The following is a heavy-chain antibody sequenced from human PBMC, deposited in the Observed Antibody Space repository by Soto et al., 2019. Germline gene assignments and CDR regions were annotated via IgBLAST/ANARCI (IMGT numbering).Heavy chain of an antibody. D-gene: IGHD6-6*01. CDR1: GGSVNSGSYY. CDR2: IYYSGST. J-gene: IGHJ4*02. V-gene: IGHV4-61*01. Sequence: SETLSLTCSVSGGSVNSGSYYWSWIRQPPGKGLEWIGFIYYSGSTSYYPSFKSRVTISVDTSRNQFSLKLNSVTAADTAVYYCARAASYASSYYFDFWGQGTLVTVSS. CDR3: ARAASYASSYYFDF.